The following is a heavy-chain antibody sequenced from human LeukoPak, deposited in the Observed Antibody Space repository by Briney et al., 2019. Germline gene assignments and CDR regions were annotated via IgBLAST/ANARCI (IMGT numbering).Heavy chain of an antibody. CDR1: GYSISSGYY. D-gene: IGHD6-13*01. CDR2: IYHSGST. Sequence: PSETLSLTCSVSGYSISSGYYWGWIRQPPGKGLEWIGSIYHSGSTYYNPSLKSRVTISVDTSKNQFSLKLSSVTAADTAVYYCARGRWGIARNAMKYSSSYFDYWGQGTLVTVSS. J-gene: IGHJ4*02. V-gene: IGHV4-38-2*02. CDR3: ARGRWGIARNAMKYSSSYFDY.